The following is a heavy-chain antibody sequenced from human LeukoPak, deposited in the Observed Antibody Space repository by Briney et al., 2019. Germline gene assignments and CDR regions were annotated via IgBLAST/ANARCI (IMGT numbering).Heavy chain of an antibody. CDR3: ATQVISGYYPEKIDY. CDR2: ISYDGSNK. J-gene: IGHJ4*02. D-gene: IGHD3-22*01. Sequence: GGSLRLSCAASGFTFSSYGMHWVRQAPGKGLEWVAVISYDGSNKYYADSVKGRFTISRDNSKNTLYLQMNSLRAEDTAVYYCATQVISGYYPEKIDYWGQGTLATVSS. CDR1: GFTFSSYG. V-gene: IGHV3-30*03.